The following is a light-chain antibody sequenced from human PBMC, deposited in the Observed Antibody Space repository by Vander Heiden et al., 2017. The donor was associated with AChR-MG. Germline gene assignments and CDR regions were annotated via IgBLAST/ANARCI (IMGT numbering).Light chain of an antibody. V-gene: IGLV2-8*01. CDR2: EVN. CDR1: SSDIGAYKY. Sequence: SALPQPPSASRSLGQSVTLSCTGASSDIGAYKYVSWYQQYPGKAPRLLIYEVNQRPSGVPDRFSGSKSGNTASLTVSGLQAEDEADYYCSSYAGNYIFVLFGGGTRLTVL. CDR3: SSYAGNYIFVL. J-gene: IGLJ2*01.